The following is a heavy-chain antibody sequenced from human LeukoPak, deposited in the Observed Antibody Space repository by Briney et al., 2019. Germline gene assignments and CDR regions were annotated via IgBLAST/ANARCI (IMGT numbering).Heavy chain of an antibody. CDR2: IYNSGST. J-gene: IGHJ4*02. D-gene: IGHD3-16*01. V-gene: IGHV4-59*01. CDR3: VRDRGLNY. CDR1: GGSISIYY. Sequence: PSETLSLTCTVSGGSISIYYWSWIRQPPGKGLEWIGYIYNSGSTIYNPSLKSRVTISVDTSKNQFSLKLSSVTAADTAVYYCVRDRGLNYWGQGTLVTVSS.